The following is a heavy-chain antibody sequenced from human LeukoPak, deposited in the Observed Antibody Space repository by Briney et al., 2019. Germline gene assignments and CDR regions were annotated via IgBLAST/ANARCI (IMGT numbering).Heavy chain of an antibody. V-gene: IGHV4-38-2*01. J-gene: IGHJ4*02. CDR1: GYSISSGYY. Sequence: SETLSLTCAVSGYSISSGYYWGWIRQPPGKGLEWIGSIYHGGSTYYNPSLKSRVTISVDTSKNQFPLKLSSVTAADTAVYYCARTGYYDFWSGYYDYWGQGTLVTVSS. D-gene: IGHD3-3*01. CDR3: ARTGYYDFWSGYYDY. CDR2: IYHGGST.